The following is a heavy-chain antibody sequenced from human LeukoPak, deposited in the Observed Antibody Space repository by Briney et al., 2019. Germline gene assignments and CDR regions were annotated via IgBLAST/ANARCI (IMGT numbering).Heavy chain of an antibody. D-gene: IGHD3-22*01. Sequence: ASETLSLTCTVSGGSISSGGYYWSWIRQHPGKGLEWIGYIYYSGSTYYNPPLKSRVTISVDTSKNQFSLKLSSVTAADTAVYYCARGPYYYDSSGEPYYFDYWGQRTLVTVSS. CDR2: IYYSGST. CDR1: GGSISSGGYY. J-gene: IGHJ4*02. CDR3: ARGPYYYDSSGEPYYFDY. V-gene: IGHV4-31*03.